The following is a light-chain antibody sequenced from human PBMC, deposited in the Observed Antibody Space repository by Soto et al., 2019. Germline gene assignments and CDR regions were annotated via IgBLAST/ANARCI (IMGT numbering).Light chain of an antibody. CDR3: AAWDHSLNGVV. CDR2: EVD. Sequence: QSALTQPPSASGSPGQSLTISCKGSNRDVGAYKYVSWYQQRPGTAPKMIIFEVDKRPSGVPNRFSGSKSGTSASLAISGLQSEDEADYYCAAWDHSLNGVVFGGGTKVTVL. J-gene: IGLJ2*01. V-gene: IGLV2-8*01. CDR1: NRDVGAYKY.